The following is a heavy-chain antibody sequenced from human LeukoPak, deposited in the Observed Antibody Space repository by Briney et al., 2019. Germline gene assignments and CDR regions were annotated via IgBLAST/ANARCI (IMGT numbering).Heavy chain of an antibody. Sequence: GVSVKVSCKASGYTLTSYYMHWVRQTPGQGLEWMGIINPNDGSATYAQRFQGRVSMTRDTSTSTVYMDLQSLRSEDTAVYYCARGELPLDNWGQGTLVTVSS. CDR1: GYTLTSYY. CDR3: ARGELPLDN. J-gene: IGHJ4*02. CDR2: INPNDGSA. V-gene: IGHV1-46*03. D-gene: IGHD3-10*01.